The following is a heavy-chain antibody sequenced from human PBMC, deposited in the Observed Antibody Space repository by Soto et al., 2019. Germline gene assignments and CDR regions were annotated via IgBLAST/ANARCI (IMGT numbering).Heavy chain of an antibody. CDR1: GYTFSSYR. Sequence: QVQLVQSGAEVKKPGASVKVSCKASGYTFSSYRISWVRQAPGQGPEWMGWIHAYNGDTKYAQKFQDRLIMTTDTSTSTAYMELRRLTSDDTAVYYCERADYGDDDYWGQGTLVTVSS. CDR2: IHAYNGDT. CDR3: ERADYGDDDY. D-gene: IGHD4-17*01. V-gene: IGHV1-18*01. J-gene: IGHJ4*02.